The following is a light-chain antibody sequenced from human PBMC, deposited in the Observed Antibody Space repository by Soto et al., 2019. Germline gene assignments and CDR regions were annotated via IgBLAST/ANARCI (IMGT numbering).Light chain of an antibody. CDR2: DVS. J-gene: IGLJ1*01. V-gene: IGLV2-11*01. CDR1: SSDVGIYNY. Sequence: QSALTQPRSVSGSPGQSVTISCTGTSSDVGIYNYVSWYQQHPGKAPKLMIYDVSKRPSGVPDRFSGSKSGNTASLTISGLQAEDEADYYCCSYAGSSNVFGTGTKVTVL. CDR3: CSYAGSSNV.